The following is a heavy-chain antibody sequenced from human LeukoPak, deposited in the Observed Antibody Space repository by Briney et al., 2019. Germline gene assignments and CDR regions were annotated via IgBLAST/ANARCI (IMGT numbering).Heavy chain of an antibody. CDR1: GFTFSTSW. CDR3: ARALGSYSDY. D-gene: IGHD1-26*01. J-gene: IGHJ4*02. V-gene: IGHV3-74*01. CDR2: INDDGSSK. Sequence: GGSLRLSCAGSGFTFSTSWMHWVRQAPGKELVWVSRINDDGSSKNYADSEKGPFTISRDNANHTVYLQISRLRAEGTAVYYCARALGSYSDYWAQGPLVSVPS.